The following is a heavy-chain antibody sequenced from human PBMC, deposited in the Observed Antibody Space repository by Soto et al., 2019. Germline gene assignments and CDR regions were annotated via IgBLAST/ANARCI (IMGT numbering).Heavy chain of an antibody. CDR3: ASGKNETTGYYYYGMAV. CDR2: IWYDGSNK. D-gene: IGHD1-1*01. CDR1: GFTFTSYG. Sequence: GGSLRLSCAASGFTFTSYGMHWVRQAPGKGLEWVAVIWYDGSNKYYADSVKGRFTISRDNSKNTLYLQMNSLRAEDTAVYYYASGKNETTGYYYYGMAVWGQGTTVPVSS. J-gene: IGHJ6*02. V-gene: IGHV3-33*01.